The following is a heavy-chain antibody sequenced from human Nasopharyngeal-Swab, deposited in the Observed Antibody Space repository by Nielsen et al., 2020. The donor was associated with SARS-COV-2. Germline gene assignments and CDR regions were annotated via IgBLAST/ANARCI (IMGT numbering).Heavy chain of an antibody. J-gene: IGHJ3*01. CDR1: GGTYSIYA. D-gene: IGHD2-21*02. CDR2: IIPIFGTS. CDR3: ARMHCGGDCYSRGEDAFDL. V-gene: IGHV1-69*13. Sequence: SVQASCKASGGTYSIYAISCVRKAPGHGPGWMGGIIPIFGTSNYAQKFQGRVTITADEFTSTAYMELSSLRSVDTAVYYCARMHCGGDCYSRGEDAFDLWGQGTLVTVSS.